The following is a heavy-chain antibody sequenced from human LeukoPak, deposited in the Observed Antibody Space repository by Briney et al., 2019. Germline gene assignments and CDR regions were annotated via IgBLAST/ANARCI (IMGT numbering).Heavy chain of an antibody. J-gene: IGHJ4*01. V-gene: IGHV3-23*01. CDR1: GFIFRSSA. Sequence: GGSLLLSCAAHGFIFRSSAMTSVRQTPGKGLGLVSAISGTGDTTDYEDSVKSRLIISRDNSKNTLYLQMSSLRDEDTAIYYCTKGGSYAPLDYWGQGTLVTVSS. CDR3: TKGGSYAPLDY. CDR2: ISGTGDTT. D-gene: IGHD1-26*01.